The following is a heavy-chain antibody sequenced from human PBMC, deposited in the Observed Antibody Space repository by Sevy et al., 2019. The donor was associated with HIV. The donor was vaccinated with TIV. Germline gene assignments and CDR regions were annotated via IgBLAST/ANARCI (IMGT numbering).Heavy chain of an antibody. Sequence: GGSLRLSCAASGFTFSSYATHWVRQAPGKGLEWVAVISYDGSNKYYADSVKGRFTISRDNSKNTLYLQMNSLRAEDTAVYYCARDYGDYYFDYWGQGTLVTVSS. V-gene: IGHV3-30-3*01. CDR2: ISYDGSNK. CDR1: GFTFSSYA. CDR3: ARDYGDYYFDY. D-gene: IGHD4-17*01. J-gene: IGHJ4*02.